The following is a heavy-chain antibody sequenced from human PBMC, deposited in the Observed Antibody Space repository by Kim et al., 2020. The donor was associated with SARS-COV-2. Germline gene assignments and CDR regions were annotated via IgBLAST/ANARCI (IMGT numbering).Heavy chain of an antibody. CDR3: SRDLPANYYDSTPSGY. D-gene: IGHD3-22*01. J-gene: IGHJ4*02. V-gene: IGHV1-18*04. CDR1: GYTFTSYG. Sequence: ASVKVSCKASGYTFTSYGISWVRQAPGQGLEWMGWISSYNGNTNYAQKLQGRVTMTTDTSTSTAYMELRSLRSDDTAVYYCSRDLPANYYDSTPSGYWGQGTLVTVSS. CDR2: ISSYNGNT.